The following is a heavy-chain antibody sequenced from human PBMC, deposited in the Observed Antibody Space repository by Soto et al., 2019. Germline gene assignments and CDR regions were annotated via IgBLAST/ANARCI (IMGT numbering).Heavy chain of an antibody. CDR2: IYYSGST. CDR3: ARVGNYDILTGYKYFDY. J-gene: IGHJ4*02. D-gene: IGHD3-9*01. Sequence: PSETLSLTCTVSGGSVSSGSYYWSWIRQPPGKGLEWIGYIYYSGSTNYNPSLKSRVTISVDTSKNQFSLKLSSVTAADTAVYYCARVGNYDILTGYKYFDYWGQGTLVTVSS. CDR1: GGSVSSGSYY. V-gene: IGHV4-61*01.